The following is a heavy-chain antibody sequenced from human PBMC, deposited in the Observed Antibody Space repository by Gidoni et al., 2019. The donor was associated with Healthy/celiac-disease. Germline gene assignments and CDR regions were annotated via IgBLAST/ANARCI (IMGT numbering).Heavy chain of an antibody. CDR3: ARDTLRWGYCSGGSCYRTDY. CDR1: GFTFRSYW. Sequence: EVQLVESGGGLVQPGGSLRLSCSASGFTFRSYWMHWVRQAPGKGRVWVSRINSDGSSTSYADSVKGRFTISRDNAKNTLYLQMNSLRAEDTAVYYCARDTLRWGYCSGGSCYRTDYWGQGTLVTVSS. D-gene: IGHD2-15*01. V-gene: IGHV3-74*01. CDR2: INSDGSST. J-gene: IGHJ4*02.